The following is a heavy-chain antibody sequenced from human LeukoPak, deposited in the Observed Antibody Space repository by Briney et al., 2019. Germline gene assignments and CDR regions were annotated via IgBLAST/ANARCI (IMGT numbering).Heavy chain of an antibody. V-gene: IGHV3-49*03. D-gene: IGHD3-22*01. J-gene: IGHJ4*02. CDR2: IRSKAYGGAT. Sequence: GGSLRLSCTASGFTFGDYAMSWFRQAPGKGLEGGGFIRSKAYGGATEYAASVKGRFTISRDDSKSIAYLQMNSLKTEDTAVYYCSAGEGTYYYDSSGYYPYFDYWGQGTLVTVSS. CDR1: GFTFGDYA. CDR3: SAGEGTYYYDSSGYYPYFDY.